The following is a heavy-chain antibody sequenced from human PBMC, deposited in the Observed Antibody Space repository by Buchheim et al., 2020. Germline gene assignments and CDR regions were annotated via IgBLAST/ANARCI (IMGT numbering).Heavy chain of an antibody. CDR1: GFTFSSYA. CDR2: ISYDGSNK. CDR3: ARDLSGSGSYYYYGMDV. J-gene: IGHJ6*02. Sequence: VQLVESGGGVVQPGRSLRLSCAASGFTFSSYAMHWVRQAPGKGLEWVAVISYDGSNKYYADSVKGRFTISRDNSKNTLYLQMNSLRAEDTAVYYCARDLSGSGSYYYYGMDVWGQGTT. V-gene: IGHV3-30-3*01. D-gene: IGHD3-10*01.